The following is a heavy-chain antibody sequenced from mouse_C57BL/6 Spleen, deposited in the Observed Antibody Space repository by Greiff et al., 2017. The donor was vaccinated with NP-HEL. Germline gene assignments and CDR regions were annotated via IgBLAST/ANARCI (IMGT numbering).Heavy chain of an antibody. CDR3: AREGGITTVVADYAMDY. J-gene: IGHJ4*01. Sequence: QVQLQQSGPELVKPGASVKLSCKASGYTFTRYDINWVKQRPGQGLEWIGWISPRNGTSKSNEKFKGPATLTVATSSTTAYIELPMLTSEDSAVYFCAREGGITTVVADYAMDYWGQGTSVTVSS. CDR1: GYTFTRYD. CDR2: ISPRNGTS. D-gene: IGHD1-1*01. V-gene: IGHV1-85*01.